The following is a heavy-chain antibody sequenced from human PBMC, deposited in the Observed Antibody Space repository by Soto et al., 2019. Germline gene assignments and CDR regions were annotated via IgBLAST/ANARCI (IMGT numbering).Heavy chain of an antibody. J-gene: IGHJ4*02. CDR1: GFTISSYA. CDR3: AKGGTVVLIEL. CDR2: ISGSGNST. Sequence: EVQLWESGGGLVQPGGSLRLSCAASGFTISSYAMSWVRQAPGKGLEWVSAISGSGNSTYYADSVKGRFTISRDSSKNTLYLQMNSLRAEDTAVYYCAKGGTVVLIELWGQGTLVTVSS. V-gene: IGHV3-23*01. D-gene: IGHD3-22*01.